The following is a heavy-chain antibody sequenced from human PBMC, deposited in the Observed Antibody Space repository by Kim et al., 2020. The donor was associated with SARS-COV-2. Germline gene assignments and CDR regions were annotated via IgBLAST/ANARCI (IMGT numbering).Heavy chain of an antibody. CDR3: AREGPSSGYFPYGMDV. CDR1: GGSISSGGYY. Sequence: SETLSLTCTVSGGSISSGGYYWSWIRQHPGKGLEWIGYIYYSGSTYYNPSLKSRVTISVDTSKNQFSLKLSSVTAADTAVYYCAREGPSSGYFPYGMDVWGQGTTVTVSS. D-gene: IGHD3-22*01. CDR2: IYYSGST. V-gene: IGHV4-31*03. J-gene: IGHJ6*02.